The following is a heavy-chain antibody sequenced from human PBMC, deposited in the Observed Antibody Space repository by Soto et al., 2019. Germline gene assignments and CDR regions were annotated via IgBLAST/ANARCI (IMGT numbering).Heavy chain of an antibody. Sequence: QVHLQESGPGLVKPSGTLSLTCAVSGGSITTNWWSWVRQPPGKGLEWIGEIYHSGTTNYNPSLRGRVTISVDKSNNQFSLNSNSVTAADSAIYYCARHIAVHRTRGFDYWGQGNLVTVSS. V-gene: IGHV4-4*02. CDR1: GGSITTNW. D-gene: IGHD6-19*01. CDR3: ARHIAVHRTRGFDY. CDR2: IYHSGTT. J-gene: IGHJ4*02.